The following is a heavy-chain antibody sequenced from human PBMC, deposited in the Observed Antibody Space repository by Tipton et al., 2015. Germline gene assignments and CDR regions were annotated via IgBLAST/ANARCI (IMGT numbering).Heavy chain of an antibody. D-gene: IGHD5-12*01. V-gene: IGHV4-38-2*02. Sequence: LRLSCTVSGASLSNCYWNWIRQPPGKGLEWIGSIYHSGSTYYNSSLKSRVTISVDTSKNQFSLKLSSVTAADTAVYYCARRSTASGPPGRFDPWGQGTLVTVSS. J-gene: IGHJ5*02. CDR2: IYHSGST. CDR3: ARRSTASGPPGRFDP. CDR1: GASLSNCY.